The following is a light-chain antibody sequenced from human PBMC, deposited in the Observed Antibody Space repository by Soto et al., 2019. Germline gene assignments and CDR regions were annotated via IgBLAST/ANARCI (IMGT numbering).Light chain of an antibody. CDR3: QQYYSTPQT. CDR2: WAS. V-gene: IGKV4-1*01. Sequence: DIVMTQSPESLAVSLGERATINCRSSQSVLYSSKNKNYLAWYQQKPGQPPKLLIYWASTRESGVPDRFSGSGSGTDFTLTISSLQAEDVAVYYCQQYYSTPQTFGQGTKVDIK. CDR1: QSVLYSSKNKNY. J-gene: IGKJ1*01.